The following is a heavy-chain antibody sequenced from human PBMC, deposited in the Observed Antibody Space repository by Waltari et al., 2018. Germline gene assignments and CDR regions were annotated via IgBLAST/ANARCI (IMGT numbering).Heavy chain of an antibody. CDR1: GFTFGRFW. J-gene: IGHJ4*02. D-gene: IGHD3-16*01. Sequence: EVQLVASGGGLVQPGGSLILSCAASGFTFGRFWLRGVRQAPGKGRGWVASIKKDGSEKYYVDSVKGRFTISRDNVDYSLFLQMSTLRAEDTAVYYCARLLGGVTTFDSWGQGTLVTVSS. CDR2: IKKDGSEK. V-gene: IGHV3-7*01. CDR3: ARLLGGVTTFDS.